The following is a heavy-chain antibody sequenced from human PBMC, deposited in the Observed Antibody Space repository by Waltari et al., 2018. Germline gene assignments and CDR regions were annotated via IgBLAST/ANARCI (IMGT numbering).Heavy chain of an antibody. Sequence: VQLVESGGCLAHPGGSLRLSCAASGFTLGNCYLHLFRHAQGRSLEWVSTIDTNGDTHYADSVKGRFIISRENAKNSLFLNMNTLRGDDTAVYYCARDRRLAVFGVGHWYFDLWGRGALVTVSS. CDR3: ARDRRLAVFGVGHWYFDL. V-gene: IGHV3-13*01. CDR1: GFTLGNCY. J-gene: IGHJ2*01. D-gene: IGHD3-3*01. CDR2: IDTNGDT.